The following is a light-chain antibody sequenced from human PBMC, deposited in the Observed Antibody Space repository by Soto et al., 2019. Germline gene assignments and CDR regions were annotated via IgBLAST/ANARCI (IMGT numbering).Light chain of an antibody. CDR1: QSVSSSY. Sequence: EIVMTQSPAPLSVSPGERATLSCRASQSVSSSYLAWYQQKPGQAPRLLIYGASNRATGIPDRFSGGGSGTDFTLTIDNLEPEDFAIYYCQQRSNWPPITFGQGTRLETK. CDR2: GAS. V-gene: IGKV3D-20*02. CDR3: QQRSNWPPIT. J-gene: IGKJ5*01.